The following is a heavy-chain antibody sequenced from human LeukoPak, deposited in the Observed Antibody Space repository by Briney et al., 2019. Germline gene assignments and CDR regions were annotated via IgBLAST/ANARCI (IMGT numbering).Heavy chain of an antibody. CDR2: ISGDGGST. Sequence: GGSLRLSCAASGFTFDDYAMHWVRQAPGKGLEWVPLISGDGGSTYYADSVKGRFTISRDNSKNSLYLQMNSLRTEDTALYYCAKGYFYYYYMDVWGKGTTVTVSS. CDR3: AKGYFYYYYMDV. J-gene: IGHJ6*03. CDR1: GFTFDDYA. D-gene: IGHD1-14*01. V-gene: IGHV3-43*02.